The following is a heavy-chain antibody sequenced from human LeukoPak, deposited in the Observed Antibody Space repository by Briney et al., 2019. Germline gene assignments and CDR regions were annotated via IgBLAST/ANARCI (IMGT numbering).Heavy chain of an antibody. CDR2: ISSSSSYI. CDR1: GFTFSSYS. V-gene: IGHV3-21*01. Sequence: GGSLRLSCAASGFTFSSYSMNWVRQAPGKGLEWVSSISSSSSYIYYADSVKGRFTISRGNAKNSLYLQMNSLRAEDTAVYYCARVTMVRGIDYWGQGTLVTVSS. CDR3: ARVTMVRGIDY. J-gene: IGHJ4*02. D-gene: IGHD3-10*01.